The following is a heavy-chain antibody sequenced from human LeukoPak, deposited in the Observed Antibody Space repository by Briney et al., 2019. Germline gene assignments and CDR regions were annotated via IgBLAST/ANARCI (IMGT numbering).Heavy chain of an antibody. CDR2: INPNSGGT. J-gene: IGHJ4*02. Sequence: ASVKVSCKASGYTFTGYYMRWVRQAPGQGLEWMGWINPNSGGTNYAQKFQGRVTMTRGTSISTAYMELSRLRSDDTAVYYCARMEDTAIPPFDYWGQGTLVTVSS. CDR1: GYTFTGYY. CDR3: ARMEDTAIPPFDY. V-gene: IGHV1-2*02. D-gene: IGHD5-18*01.